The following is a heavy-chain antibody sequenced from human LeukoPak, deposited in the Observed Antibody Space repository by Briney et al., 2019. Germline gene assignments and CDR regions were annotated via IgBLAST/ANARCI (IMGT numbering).Heavy chain of an antibody. V-gene: IGHV4-59*12. CDR1: GGSISSDY. CDR3: ARDRGWEVLDF. J-gene: IGHJ4*02. D-gene: IGHD1-26*01. Sequence: SETLSLTCTVSGGSISSDYWSWIRKPPGKGLEWIGYIYYSGSTNYNPSLKSRVTISSDTSKNQFSLKLSSVTAADTAVYFCARDRGWEVLDFWGQGTLVTVSS. CDR2: IYYSGST.